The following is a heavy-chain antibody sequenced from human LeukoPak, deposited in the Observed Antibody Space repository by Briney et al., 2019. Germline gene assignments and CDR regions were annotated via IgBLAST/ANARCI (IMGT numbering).Heavy chain of an antibody. CDR1: GFTFSSYA. Sequence: GSLRLSCAASGFTFSSYAMSWVRQAPGKGLEWIGFISGGTTEYAASVKGRFTISRDDSTSIAYLQMNSLTTEDTAVYYCSRGSGWLSVYWGQGTLVTVSS. J-gene: IGHJ4*02. CDR2: ISGGTT. CDR3: SRGSGWLSVY. V-gene: IGHV3-49*04. D-gene: IGHD6-19*01.